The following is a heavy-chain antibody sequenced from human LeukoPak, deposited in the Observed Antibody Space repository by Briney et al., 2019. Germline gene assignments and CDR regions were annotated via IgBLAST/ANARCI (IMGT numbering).Heavy chain of an antibody. Sequence: PGGSLRLSCAASGFTFSSYAMSWVRQAPGKGLEWVSAISGSGGSTYYADSVKGRFTISRDNSKNTLYLQKNSLRAEDTAVYYCAKGGEQLTNYYYYYMDVWGKGTTVTVSS. CDR1: GFTFSSYA. CDR3: AKGGEQLTNYYYYYMDV. J-gene: IGHJ6*03. D-gene: IGHD6-6*01. CDR2: ISGSGGST. V-gene: IGHV3-23*01.